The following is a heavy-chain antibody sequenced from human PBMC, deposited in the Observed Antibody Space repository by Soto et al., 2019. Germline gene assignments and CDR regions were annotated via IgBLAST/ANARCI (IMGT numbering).Heavy chain of an antibody. J-gene: IGHJ4*02. D-gene: IGHD6-13*01. CDR1: GYTFTSYC. CDR2: ISAYNGNT. V-gene: IGHV1-18*01. Sequence: ASVKFSFKASGYTFTSYCISWVRHAPGQGLEWMGWISAYNGNTNYAQKLQGRVTMTTDTSTSTAYMELRSLRSDDTAVYYCARDLRRYSSSWYDFDYWGQGTLVTVSS. CDR3: ARDLRRYSSSWYDFDY.